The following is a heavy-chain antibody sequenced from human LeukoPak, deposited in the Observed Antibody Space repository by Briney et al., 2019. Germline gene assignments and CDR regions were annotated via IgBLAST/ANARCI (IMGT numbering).Heavy chain of an antibody. V-gene: IGHV3-23*01. D-gene: IGHD2-2*01. CDR1: GFTFSSYA. CDR3: AKDRCSSTSCSFDY. CDR2: IRGSGGST. J-gene: IGHJ4*02. Sequence: GGSLRLSCAASGFTFSSYAMSWVRQAPGKGLEWVSAIRGSGGSTYYADSVKGRFTISRDNSKNTLYLQMNSLRAEDTAVYYRAKDRCSSTSCSFDYWGQGTLVTVSS.